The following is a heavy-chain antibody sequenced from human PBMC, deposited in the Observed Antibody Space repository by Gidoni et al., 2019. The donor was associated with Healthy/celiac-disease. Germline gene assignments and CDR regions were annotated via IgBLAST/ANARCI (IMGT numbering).Heavy chain of an antibody. CDR1: GFTFSSYG. CDR2: IWYDGSNK. D-gene: IGHD1-26*01. J-gene: IGHJ6*03. CDR3: ARSGSYDYYYYMDV. V-gene: IGHV3-33*01. Sequence: QVQLVESGGGVVQPGRSLRLSCAASGFTFSSYGMHWVRQAPGKGLEWVAVIWYDGSNKYYADSVKGRFTISRDNSKNTLYLQMNSLRAEDTAVYYCARSGSYDYYYYMDVWGKGTTVTVSS.